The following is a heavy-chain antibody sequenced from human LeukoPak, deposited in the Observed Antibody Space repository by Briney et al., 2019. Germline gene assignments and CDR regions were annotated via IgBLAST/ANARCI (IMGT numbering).Heavy chain of an antibody. Sequence: GESLKISCAASGFTFSSYAMSWVRQAPGKGLEWVSVISGSGGSTYYADSVKGRFTISRDNSKNTLYLQMNSLRAEDTAVYYCAKDVNYYGSGSYFDYWGQGTLVTVSS. CDR3: AKDVNYYGSGSYFDY. CDR2: ISGSGGST. CDR1: GFTFSSYA. V-gene: IGHV3-23*01. J-gene: IGHJ4*02. D-gene: IGHD3-10*01.